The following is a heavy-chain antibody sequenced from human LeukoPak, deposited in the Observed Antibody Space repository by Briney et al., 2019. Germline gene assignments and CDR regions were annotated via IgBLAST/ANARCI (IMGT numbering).Heavy chain of an antibody. CDR3: VSFYETY. Sequence: LSGGCLRLSCAASGIYWMHWVHQAPGQGLVWVSHINSDGSWTSYADSVKGRFTISKDNAKNTVYLQMNSLRAEDTAVYYCVSFYETYWGRGTLVTVSS. CDR2: INSDGSWT. D-gene: IGHD2/OR15-2a*01. V-gene: IGHV3-74*01. J-gene: IGHJ4*02. CDR1: GIYW.